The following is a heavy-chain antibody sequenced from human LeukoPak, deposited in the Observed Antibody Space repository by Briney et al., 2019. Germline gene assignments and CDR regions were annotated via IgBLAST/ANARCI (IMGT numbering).Heavy chain of an antibody. Sequence: PGWCLRLSCAASGFTVSSSFMSWVREAPGKRLEWVSLIYRGGTTYVADSVKGRFTVSRDISKNTLYLQMNSLRAEDTALYYCARPRDDNSGYYISWGQGSLVTVSS. V-gene: IGHV3-53*01. CDR1: GFTVSSSF. CDR3: ARPRDDNSGYYIS. CDR2: IYRGGTT. D-gene: IGHD6-19*01. J-gene: IGHJ5*02.